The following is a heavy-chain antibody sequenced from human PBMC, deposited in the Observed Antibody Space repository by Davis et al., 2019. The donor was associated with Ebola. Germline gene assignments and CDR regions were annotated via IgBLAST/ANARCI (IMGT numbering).Heavy chain of an antibody. CDR3: ARDGSSWANYYYYYGMDV. Sequence: AASVKVSCKASGYTFTSYGISWVRQAPGQGLEWMGWISAYNGNTNYAQKLQGRVTMTTDTSTSTAYMELRSLRSDDTAVYYCARDGSSWANYYYYYGMDVWGQGTTVTVSS. J-gene: IGHJ6*02. CDR2: ISAYNGNT. D-gene: IGHD7-27*01. CDR1: GYTFTSYG. V-gene: IGHV1-18*01.